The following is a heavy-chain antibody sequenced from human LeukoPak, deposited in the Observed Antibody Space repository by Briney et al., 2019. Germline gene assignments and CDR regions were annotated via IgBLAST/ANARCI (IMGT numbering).Heavy chain of an antibody. CDR2: IYSGGST. D-gene: IGHD1-20*01. V-gene: IGHV3-53*01. CDR3: ARAHNWNDVYFDY. CDR1: GVTLSNYA. Sequence: GGSLRLSCVASGVTLSNYAMSWARQAPGKGLEWVSVIYSGGSTYYADSVKGRFTISRDNSKNTLYLQMNSLRAEDTAVYYCARAHNWNDVYFDYWGQGTLVTVSS. J-gene: IGHJ4*02.